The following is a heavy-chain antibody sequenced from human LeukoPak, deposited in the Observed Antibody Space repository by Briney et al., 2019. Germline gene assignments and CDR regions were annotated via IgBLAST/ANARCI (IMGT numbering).Heavy chain of an antibody. V-gene: IGHV4-39*07. D-gene: IGHD2-21*02. CDR1: GGSISSYY. Sequence: SETLSLTCTVSGGSISSYYWGWIRQPPGKGLEWIGSIYYSGSTYYNPSLKSRVTISVDTSKNQFSLKLSSVTAADTAVYYCASSDPRGYYFDYWGQGTLVTVSS. CDR3: ASSDPRGYYFDY. J-gene: IGHJ4*02. CDR2: IYYSGST.